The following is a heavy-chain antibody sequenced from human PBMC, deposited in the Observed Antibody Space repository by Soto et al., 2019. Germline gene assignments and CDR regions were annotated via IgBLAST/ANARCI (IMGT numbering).Heavy chain of an antibody. D-gene: IGHD3-10*01. V-gene: IGHV2-5*01. Sequence: SGPTLVKPTHPLTLTCPFSGFSLSTSGVGVGWIRQPPGKALEWLALIYWNDDKRYSPSLKSRLTITKDTSKNQVVLTMTNMDPVDTATYYCAHSGGSGSYDYYGMDVWGQGTTVTVSS. CDR1: GFSLSTSGVG. J-gene: IGHJ6*02. CDR2: IYWNDDK. CDR3: AHSGGSGSYDYYGMDV.